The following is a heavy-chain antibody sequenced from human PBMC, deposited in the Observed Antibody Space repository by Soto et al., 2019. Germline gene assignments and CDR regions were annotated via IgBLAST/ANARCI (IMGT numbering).Heavy chain of an antibody. CDR2: LKPDNGGT. D-gene: IGHD3-10*01. J-gene: IGHJ6*02. Sequence: QVQLVQSGAEVKPPGASVKVSCKASGYTFTGHYMHWVRQVSGRRLEFLGWLKPDNGGTYYAPKFKGRVTFTRDTSNTSASMEMSALHSDDTAVYFCARDLCPLGSGSPCPTFGMDVWGQGTTVAVTS. CDR3: ARDLCPLGSGSPCPTFGMDV. CDR1: GYTFTGHY. V-gene: IGHV1-2*02.